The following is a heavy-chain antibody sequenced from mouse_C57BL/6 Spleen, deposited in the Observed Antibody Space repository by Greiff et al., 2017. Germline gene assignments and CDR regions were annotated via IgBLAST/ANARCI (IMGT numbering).Heavy chain of an antibody. J-gene: IGHJ4*01. Sequence: EVKLQQSGPELVKPGASVKISCKASGYSFTDYNMNWVKQSNGKSLEWIGVINLNYGTTSYNQKFKGKATLTVDQSSSTAYMQLNSLTSEDSAVYDCARRGYSNPHYAMDYWGQGTSVTVSS. CDR1: GYSFTDYN. CDR3: ARRGYSNPHYAMDY. D-gene: IGHD2-5*01. V-gene: IGHV1-39*01. CDR2: INLNYGTT.